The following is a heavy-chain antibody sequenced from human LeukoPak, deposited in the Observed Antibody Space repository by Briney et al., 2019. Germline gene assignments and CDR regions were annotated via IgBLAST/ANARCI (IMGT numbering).Heavy chain of an antibody. CDR3: ARARDLSITSLGWYFDL. Sequence: SETLSLTCTVSGGSISSYYWSWIRQPPGKGLEWIGYIYYSGSTNYNPSLKSRVPISEDTSKNQFSLKLSSVTAAATAVYYCARARDLSITSLGWYFDLWGRGTLVTVSS. D-gene: IGHD3-10*01. CDR1: GGSISSYY. CDR2: IYYSGST. V-gene: IGHV4-59*08. J-gene: IGHJ2*01.